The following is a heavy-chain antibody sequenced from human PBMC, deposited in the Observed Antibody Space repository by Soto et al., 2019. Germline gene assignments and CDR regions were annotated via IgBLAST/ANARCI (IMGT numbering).Heavy chain of an antibody. CDR2: ISHSGST. Sequence: QLQLQESGSGLVKPSQTLSLTCAVSGGSISSGGYSWSWIRQPPGKGLEWIGYISHSGSTHYNPSLKSRVTISVDRSKNQLSLKLSSVSASDTAVYYCARVAISSSWHYYYYGIYVWGQGTTVTVSS. D-gene: IGHD6-13*01. V-gene: IGHV4-30-2*01. CDR3: ARVAISSSWHYYYYGIYV. CDR1: GGSISSGGYS. J-gene: IGHJ6*02.